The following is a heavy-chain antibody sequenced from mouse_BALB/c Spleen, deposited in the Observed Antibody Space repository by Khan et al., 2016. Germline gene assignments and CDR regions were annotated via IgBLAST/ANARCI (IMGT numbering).Heavy chain of an antibody. CDR1: GFTFSNYW. CDR2: IRLKSNNYAK. V-gene: IGHV6-6*02. D-gene: IGHD2-14*01. CDR3: TKSGTGGFDY. Sequence: EVKLEESGGGLVQPGGSMKLSCVASGFTFSNYWMNWVRQSPEKGLEWVAEIRLKSNNYAKHYAESVKGRFTISSDDSKSSVYLQMNNLRAAATGSYFWTKSGTGGFDYWGQGTTLTVSS. J-gene: IGHJ2*01.